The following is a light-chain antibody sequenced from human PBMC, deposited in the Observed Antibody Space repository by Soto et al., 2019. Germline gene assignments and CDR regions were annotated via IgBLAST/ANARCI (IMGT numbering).Light chain of an antibody. CDR3: QRRSKWLYT. J-gene: IGKJ2*01. CDR2: DAS. V-gene: IGKV3-11*01. CDR1: QSISSY. Sequence: EIVLTQSPATLSLSPGERATLSCRASQSISSYLAWYQQKPGQAPRLLIYDASNTATGIPARFSGSGSGTDFTLTISSLEAEDFAVYYCQRRSKWLYTFGQGTKVDIK.